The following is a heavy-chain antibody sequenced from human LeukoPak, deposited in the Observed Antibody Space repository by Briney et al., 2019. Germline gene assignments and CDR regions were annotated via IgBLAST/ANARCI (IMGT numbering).Heavy chain of an antibody. V-gene: IGHV3-53*01. D-gene: IGHD4-11*01. CDR2: IYSGGST. CDR3: ARDWMTVTEDRAYYYGMDV. Sequence: GGSLRLSCAASGFTVSSNYMSWVRQAPGKGLEWVSVIYSGGSTYYADSVKGRFTISRDNSKNTLYLQMNSLRAEDTAVYYCARDWMTVTEDRAYYYGMDVWGQGTTVTVSS. J-gene: IGHJ6*02. CDR1: GFTVSSNY.